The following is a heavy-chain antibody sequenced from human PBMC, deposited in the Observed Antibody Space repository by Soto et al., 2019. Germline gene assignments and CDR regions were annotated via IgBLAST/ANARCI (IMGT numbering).Heavy chain of an antibody. D-gene: IGHD6-6*01. Sequence: GGSLRLSCAASGFAFSSYPMSWVRQAPERGLEWVSGISDSGGLTYNADSVKGRFTISRDNSKNTLYLQMNSLRAEDTAVYYCARRAFGSSRAFDIWGQGTVVTVSS. V-gene: IGHV3-23*01. J-gene: IGHJ3*02. CDR1: GFAFSSYP. CDR2: ISDSGGLT. CDR3: ARRAFGSSRAFDI.